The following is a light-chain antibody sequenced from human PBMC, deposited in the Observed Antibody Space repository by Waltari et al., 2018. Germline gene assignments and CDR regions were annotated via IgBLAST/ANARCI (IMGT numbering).Light chain of an antibody. CDR1: SSDVGGYDY. Sequence: QSVLTQPASVSGYPGQSITISCTGTSSDVGGYDYVSWFQQHPGKAPKLLISDVSNRPSGLSNRFSGSKSGNTASLTISGLRAEDEADYYCSSYTNYNAIVFGGGTKLTVL. V-gene: IGLV2-14*03. CDR3: SSYTNYNAIV. J-gene: IGLJ2*01. CDR2: DVS.